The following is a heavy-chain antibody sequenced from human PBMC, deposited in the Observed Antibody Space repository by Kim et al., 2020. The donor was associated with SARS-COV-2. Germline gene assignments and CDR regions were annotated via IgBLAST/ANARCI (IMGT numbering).Heavy chain of an antibody. V-gene: IGHV3-7*01. CDR1: GFTFSSYW. CDR3: ARVAAGAGSFYWYFDL. Sequence: GGSLRLSCAASGFTFSSYWMSWVRQAPGKEMEWVANIKQDGSEKNYVESVKGRFTISRDNTKNSLYLQMNSLGAEDTAVYHCARVAAGAGSFYWYFDLCGRGTLVTVSS. CDR2: IKQDGSEK. D-gene: IGHD6-13*01. J-gene: IGHJ2*01.